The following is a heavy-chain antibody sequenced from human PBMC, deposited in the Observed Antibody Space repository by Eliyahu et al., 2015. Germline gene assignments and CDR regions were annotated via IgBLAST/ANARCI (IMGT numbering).Heavy chain of an antibody. D-gene: IGHD3-10*01. CDR2: MNPNSGNT. Sequence: QVQLVQSGAEVKKPGASVKVSCEASGYTFPSYDINWVRQATGQGLEWMGWMNPNSGNTGYAQKFQGRITITRNTSKSTAYMELSSLRSEDTAVYYCARENPSASGSYYSFDYWGRGTVVTVSS. V-gene: IGHV1-8*01. CDR3: ARENPSASGSYYSFDY. CDR1: GYTFPSYD. J-gene: IGHJ4*02.